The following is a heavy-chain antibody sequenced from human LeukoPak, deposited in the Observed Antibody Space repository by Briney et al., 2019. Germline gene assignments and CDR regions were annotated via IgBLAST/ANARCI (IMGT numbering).Heavy chain of an antibody. CDR2: IIPVFGTA. V-gene: IGHV1-69*13. CDR1: GGTFSSYA. J-gene: IGHJ3*02. CDR3: ARESCSSTSCYPRDAFDI. Sequence: ASVKVSCKASGGTFSSYAISWVRQAPGQGLEWMGGIIPVFGTANYAQKFQGRVTITADESTSTAYMELSSLRSEGTAVYYCARESCSSTSCYPRDAFDIWGQGTMVTVSS. D-gene: IGHD2-2*01.